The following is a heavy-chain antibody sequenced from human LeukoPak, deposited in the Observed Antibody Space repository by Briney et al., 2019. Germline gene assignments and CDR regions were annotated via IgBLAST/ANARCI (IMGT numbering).Heavy chain of an antibody. J-gene: IGHJ4*02. CDR2: ISYDGSNK. CDR1: GFTFSSYG. CDR3: AKDLYGGKNY. Sequence: GGSLRLSCAASGFTFSSYGMHWVRQAPGKGLEWVAVISYDGSNKYYADSVKGRFTISRDNSKNTLYLQMNSLRAEDAAVYYCAKDLYGGKNYWGQGTLVTVSS. V-gene: IGHV3-30*18. D-gene: IGHD4-23*01.